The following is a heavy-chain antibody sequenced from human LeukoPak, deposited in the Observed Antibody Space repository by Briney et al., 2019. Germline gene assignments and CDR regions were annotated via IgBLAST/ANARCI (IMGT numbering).Heavy chain of an antibody. Sequence: GGSLRLSCAASGFTFSTYWMHWVRQAPGKGLVWVSRINSDGSSTSYADSVKGRFTISRDNAKNTLYLQMSSLRAEDTAVYYCARVCTSCYFGLFDYWGQGTLVTVSS. D-gene: IGHD2-2*01. V-gene: IGHV3-74*01. CDR3: ARVCTSCYFGLFDY. J-gene: IGHJ4*02. CDR1: GFTFSTYW. CDR2: INSDGSST.